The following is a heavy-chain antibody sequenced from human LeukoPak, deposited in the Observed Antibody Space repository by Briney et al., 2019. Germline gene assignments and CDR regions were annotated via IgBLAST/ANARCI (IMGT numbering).Heavy chain of an antibody. V-gene: IGHV3-23*01. CDR2: ISGSGTGT. CDR3: AKGANDYGDYVGSVDV. CDR1: YNYA. J-gene: IGHJ3*01. D-gene: IGHD4-17*01. Sequence: TGGSLRLSCAAFYNYAMSWVRQAPGKGLEWVSGISGSGTGTYYADSVKGRFTISRDNFKNTLYLQMNSLRAEDTAVYYCAKGANDYGDYVGSVDVWGQGTMVTVSS.